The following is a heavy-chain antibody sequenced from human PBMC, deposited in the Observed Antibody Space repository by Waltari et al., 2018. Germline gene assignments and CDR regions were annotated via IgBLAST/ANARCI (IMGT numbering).Heavy chain of an antibody. CDR3: AREGITMVQGVIITGWFDP. J-gene: IGHJ5*02. CDR1: GYTFTSYA. Sequence: QVQLVQSGSELKKPGASVKVSCKASGYTFTSYAMNWVRQAPGQRLEWMGGINTNNGNPTYAQGFTGRFAFSLDTSVSTAYLQISSLKAEDTAVYYCAREGITMVQGVIITGWFDPWGQGTLVTVSS. CDR2: INTNNGNP. D-gene: IGHD3-10*01. V-gene: IGHV7-4-1*02.